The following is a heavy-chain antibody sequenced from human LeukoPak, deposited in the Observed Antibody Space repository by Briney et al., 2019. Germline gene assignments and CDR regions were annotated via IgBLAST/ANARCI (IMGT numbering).Heavy chain of an antibody. D-gene: IGHD6-19*01. Sequence: GGSLRLSCAASGFTFSSYGMHWVRQAPGKGLEWVAVISYDGSNKYYADSVKGRFTISRDNAKNSLYLQMNSLRAEDTAVYYCARESSGWLYYYYYYMDVWGKGTTVTVSS. J-gene: IGHJ6*03. CDR3: ARESSGWLYYYYYYMDV. CDR1: GFTFSSYG. CDR2: ISYDGSNK. V-gene: IGHV3-30*03.